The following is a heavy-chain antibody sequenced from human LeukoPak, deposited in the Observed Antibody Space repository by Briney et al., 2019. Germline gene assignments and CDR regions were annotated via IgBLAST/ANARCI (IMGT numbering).Heavy chain of an antibody. CDR2: TYHSGSA. J-gene: IGHJ6*03. CDR1: GYSITTGYY. D-gene: IGHD2-2*02. Sequence: SETLSLTCTVSGYSITTGYYWGWIRQPPGKGLEWIGGTYHSGSAYYNPSLKSRVTISVDTSKNQFSLKLSSVTAADTAVYCCARAYCSSTSCYTEYYYMDVWGKGTTVTVSS. CDR3: ARAYCSSTSCYTEYYYMDV. V-gene: IGHV4-38-2*02.